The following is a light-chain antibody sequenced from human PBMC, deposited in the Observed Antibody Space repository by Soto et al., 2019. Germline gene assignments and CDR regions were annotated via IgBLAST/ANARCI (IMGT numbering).Light chain of an antibody. J-gene: IGKJ4*01. CDR3: QQRSNWPPL. CDR1: QSVSNY. Sequence: EIVLTQSPATLSLSPGERATLSCRASQSVSNYLPWYQQKPCQAPRLLIYDASNRATGIPARFSGSGSGTDFTRTISSLEPEDFAVYYCQQRSNWPPLFGGGTKVEIK. V-gene: IGKV3-11*01. CDR2: DAS.